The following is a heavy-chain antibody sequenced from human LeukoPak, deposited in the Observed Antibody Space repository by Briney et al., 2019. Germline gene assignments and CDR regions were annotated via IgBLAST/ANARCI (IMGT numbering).Heavy chain of an antibody. CDR2: ISAYNGKT. D-gene: IGHD1-20*01. V-gene: IGHV1-18*01. CDR1: GYSFVSYG. Sequence: ASVNVSCKASGYSFVSYGINWVRQAPGQGLEWIGWISAYNGKTDVAQQLRGRVTMTTDTSTSTAYMELRGLRSDDTAVYYCIRDFRGINNWNDRLDYWGQGTLLTVSS. CDR3: IRDFRGINNWNDRLDY. J-gene: IGHJ4*02.